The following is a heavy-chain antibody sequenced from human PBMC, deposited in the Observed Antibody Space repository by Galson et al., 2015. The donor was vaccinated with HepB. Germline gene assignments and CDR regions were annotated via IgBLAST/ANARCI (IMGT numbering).Heavy chain of an antibody. J-gene: IGHJ3*02. Sequence: SLRLSCAASGFTFSSYSMNWVRQAPGKGLEWVSSISSSSSYIYYADSVKGRFTISRDNAKNSLYLQMNSLRAEDTAVYYCARGYYYDSSGYPDAFDIWGQGTMVTVSS. CDR1: GFTFSSYS. V-gene: IGHV3-21*01. CDR3: ARGYYYDSSGYPDAFDI. D-gene: IGHD3-22*01. CDR2: ISSSSSYI.